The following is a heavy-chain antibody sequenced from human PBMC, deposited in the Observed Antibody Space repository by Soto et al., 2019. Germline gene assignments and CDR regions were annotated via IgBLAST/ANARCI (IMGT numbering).Heavy chain of an antibody. CDR2: ISGSGVST. Sequence: PGGSLRLSCAASGLTFCSYAMSWVRQAPGKGLEWVSAISGSGVSTYYADSVKGRFTISRDNSKNTLYLQMNSLRAEDTAVYYCAKSPGMYYYDSSGYYHYDYWGQGTLVTVSS. CDR3: AKSPGMYYYDSSGYYHYDY. V-gene: IGHV3-23*01. CDR1: GLTFCSYA. J-gene: IGHJ4*02. D-gene: IGHD3-22*01.